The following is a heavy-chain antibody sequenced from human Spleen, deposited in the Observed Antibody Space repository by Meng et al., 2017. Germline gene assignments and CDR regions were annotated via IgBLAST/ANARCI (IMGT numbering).Heavy chain of an antibody. CDR2: IWFDGSNK. CDR1: GFTFSRYG. V-gene: IGHV3-33*01. J-gene: IGHJ4*02. D-gene: IGHD5-18*01. Sequence: GESLKISCAAFGFTFSRYGMHWVRQAPGKGLEWVAVIWFDGSNKYYADSVKGRFTISRDNSKNTLYLQMNSLRAEDTAVYYCAGFFGYSYGPNFDYWGQGTLVTVSS. CDR3: AGFFGYSYGPNFDY.